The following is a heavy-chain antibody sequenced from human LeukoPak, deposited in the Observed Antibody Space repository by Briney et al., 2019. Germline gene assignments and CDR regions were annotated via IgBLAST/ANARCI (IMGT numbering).Heavy chain of an antibody. CDR3: AKDDDNNAKLLLES. CDR2: ISSSGGST. V-gene: IGHV3-23*01. CDR1: GFTFSNYG. D-gene: IGHD3-9*01. J-gene: IGHJ4*02. Sequence: PGGSLRLSCAVSGFTFSNYGMSWVRQAPGKGLEWVSVISSSGGSTYYADSVKGRFTMSRDNSKNTLYLQMNGLRAEDTAVYYCAKDDDNNAKLLLESWGQGTLVTVSS.